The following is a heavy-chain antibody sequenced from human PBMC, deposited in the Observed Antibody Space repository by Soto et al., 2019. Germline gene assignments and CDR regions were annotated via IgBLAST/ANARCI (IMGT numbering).Heavy chain of an antibody. Sequence: SETLSLTCSVSGADINTYSWTWIRQPAGKGLEWIGRIYTSASINYNPSLKGLVTLSVDTSTNQGSLRLASVPAADTAIYYCAREREAGDNFYYGMDVWGQGTTVTVSS. J-gene: IGHJ6*02. CDR2: IYTSASI. V-gene: IGHV4-4*07. CDR3: AREREAGDNFYYGMDV. CDR1: GADINTYS. D-gene: IGHD6-19*01.